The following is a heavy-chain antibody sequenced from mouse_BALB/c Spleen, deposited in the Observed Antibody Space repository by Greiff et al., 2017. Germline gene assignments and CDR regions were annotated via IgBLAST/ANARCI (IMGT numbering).Heavy chain of an antibody. D-gene: IGHD1-1*01. Sequence: ESGPGLVKPSQSLSLTCTVTGYSITSDYAWNWIRQFPGNKLEWMGYISYSGSTSYNPSLKSRISITRDTSKNQFFLQLNSVTTEDTATYYCARGEDYYGSSRYAMDYWGQGTSVTVSS. J-gene: IGHJ4*01. CDR1: GYSITSDYA. CDR2: ISYSGST. V-gene: IGHV3-2*02. CDR3: ARGEDYYGSSRYAMDY.